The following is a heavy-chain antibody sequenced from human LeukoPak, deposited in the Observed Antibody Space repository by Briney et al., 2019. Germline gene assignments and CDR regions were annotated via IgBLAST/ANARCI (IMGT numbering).Heavy chain of an antibody. D-gene: IGHD5-12*01. J-gene: IGHJ4*02. CDR3: ARDDRGYSGYDYVASIDY. CDR2: IYYSGST. CDR1: GGSISSSSYY. Sequence: RPSETLSLTCTVSGGSISSSSYYWGWIRQPPGKGLEWIGSIYYSGSTYYNPSLKSRVTISVDTSKNQFSLKLSSVTAADTAVYYCARDDRGYSGYDYVASIDYWGQGTLVTVSS. V-gene: IGHV4-39*07.